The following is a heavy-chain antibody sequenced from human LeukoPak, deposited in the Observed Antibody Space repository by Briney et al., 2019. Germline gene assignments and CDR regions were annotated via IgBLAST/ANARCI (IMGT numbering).Heavy chain of an antibody. CDR3: ARDLFAYMDV. CDR1: GFTFSSYA. D-gene: IGHD3-10*02. CDR2: ISSSSSTI. Sequence: GGSLRLSCAASGFTFSSYAMSWVRQAPGKGLEWVSYISSSSSTIFYADSVKGRFTISRDNAKSSLYLQMNSLRADDTAVYYCARDLFAYMDVWGKGTTVTISS. V-gene: IGHV3-48*01. J-gene: IGHJ6*03.